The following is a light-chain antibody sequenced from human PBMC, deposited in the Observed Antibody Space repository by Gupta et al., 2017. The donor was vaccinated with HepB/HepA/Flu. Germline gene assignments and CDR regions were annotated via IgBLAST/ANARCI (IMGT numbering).Light chain of an antibody. Sequence: EIVLTQSPVTLSLSPGERATLSCRASQSISSYLAWYQQRPGQAPRLLIYDASNRATGIPARFSGSVSGTDFTLTISGLEPGDFAVYYCQQRSNWPLTFGGGTKVEIK. V-gene: IGKV3-11*01. CDR2: DAS. CDR3: QQRSNWPLT. CDR1: QSISSY. J-gene: IGKJ4*01.